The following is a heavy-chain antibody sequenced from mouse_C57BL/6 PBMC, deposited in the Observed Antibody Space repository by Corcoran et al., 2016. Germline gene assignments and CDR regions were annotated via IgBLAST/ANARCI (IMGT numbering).Heavy chain of an antibody. Sequence: QVQLKHTVAELVRPGASVKLSCKASGYTFTDYYINWVKQRPGQGLEWIARIYPGSGNTYYNEKFKGKATLTAEKSSSTAYMQLSSLTSEDSAVYFCARNYYSWGQGTTPTVSS. V-gene: IGHV1-76*01. D-gene: IGHD1-1*01. J-gene: IGHJ2*01. CDR1: GYTFTDYY. CDR2: IYPGSGNT. CDR3: ARNYYS.